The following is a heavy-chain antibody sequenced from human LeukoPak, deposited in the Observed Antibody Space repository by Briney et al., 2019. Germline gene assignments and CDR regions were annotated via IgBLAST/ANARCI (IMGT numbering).Heavy chain of an antibody. Sequence: GGSLRLSCAASGFTFSSYAMRWVRQAPGKGLEWVSSISVSSSYIYYADSVKGRLTISRDNAKNSLYLQMNSLRAEDTAVYYCARGRYCGGDCYRHYGMDVWGQGTTVTVSS. D-gene: IGHD2-21*02. CDR3: ARGRYCGGDCYRHYGMDV. J-gene: IGHJ6*02. CDR2: ISVSSSYI. CDR1: GFTFSSYA. V-gene: IGHV3-21*01.